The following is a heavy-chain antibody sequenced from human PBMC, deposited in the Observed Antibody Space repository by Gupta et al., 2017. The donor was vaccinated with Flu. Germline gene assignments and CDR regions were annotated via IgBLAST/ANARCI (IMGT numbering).Heavy chain of an antibody. CDR2: ITGSGRP. CDR3: ARGDGPGAFLIDF. Sequence: KASGYMYTSHAIHWVRQAPGQRLEWMGLITGSGRPDYFPKFQDRVTFSRDTYESTDYMELSSLRSEDTSVYYGARGDGPGAFLIDFWVQGTLFTVSS. D-gene: IGHD3-10*01. J-gene: IGHJ4*02. CDR1: GYMYTSHA. V-gene: IGHV1-3*01.